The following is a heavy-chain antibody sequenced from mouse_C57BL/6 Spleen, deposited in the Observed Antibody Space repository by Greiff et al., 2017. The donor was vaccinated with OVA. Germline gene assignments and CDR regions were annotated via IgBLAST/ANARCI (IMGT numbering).Heavy chain of an antibody. D-gene: IGHD3-2*02. CDR1: GYTFTSYW. V-gene: IGHV1-69*01. Sequence: QVQLQQPGAELVMPGASVKLSCKASGYTFTSYWMHWVKQRPGQGLEWIGEIDPSDSYTNYNQQFKGKSTLTVDNSSSTAYMQLSSLTSEDSAVYYWARRGNSSGYVRGFAYWGQGTLVTVSA. J-gene: IGHJ3*01. CDR3: ARRGNSSGYVRGFAY. CDR2: IDPSDSYT.